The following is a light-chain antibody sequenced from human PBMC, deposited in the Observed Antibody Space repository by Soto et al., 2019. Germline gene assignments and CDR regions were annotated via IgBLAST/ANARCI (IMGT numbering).Light chain of an antibody. CDR3: MQATQFPIT. V-gene: IGKV2-24*01. CDR1: QSLVPSNGNTY. Sequence: EIVLTQTPLSSPVTLGQPASISCWSSQSLVPSNGNTYLSWLQQRPGQPPRLLIYQVSNRFSGVPDRFSGSGAGTHFTLKISRVEAEDVGIYYCMQATQFPITFGQGTRLEVK. J-gene: IGKJ5*01. CDR2: QVS.